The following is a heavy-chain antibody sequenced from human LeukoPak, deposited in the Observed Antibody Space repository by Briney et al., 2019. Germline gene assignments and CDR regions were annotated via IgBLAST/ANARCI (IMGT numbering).Heavy chain of an antibody. V-gene: IGHV3-23*01. CDR3: ARRSAAAGIDAFDI. D-gene: IGHD6-13*01. CDR2: ISGSGGGA. J-gene: IGHJ3*02. CDR1: GFTFSSHV. Sequence: GGSLRLSCAASGFTFSSHVMTWVRQAPGKGLEWVSSISGSGGGAYYADSVKGRFTVVRENAKNTLYLQMNSLRAGDTAMYYCARRSAAAGIDAFDIWGQGTMVTVSS.